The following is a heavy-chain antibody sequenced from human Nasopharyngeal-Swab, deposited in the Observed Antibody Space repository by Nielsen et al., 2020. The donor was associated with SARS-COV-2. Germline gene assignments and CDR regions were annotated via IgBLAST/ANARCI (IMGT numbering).Heavy chain of an antibody. D-gene: IGHD6-19*01. V-gene: IGHV4-39*01. Sequence: GSLRLSCTVSGASISSSNYYWGWIRQPPGKGLEWIGTIYYSGNTYFNPSLKSRVTMSVDTSKHQFSLNQSSVTAADTALYYCARHSSGWSFDYWDHGTLVTVSS. J-gene: IGHJ4*01. CDR1: GASISSSNYY. CDR2: IYYSGNT. CDR3: ARHSSGWSFDY.